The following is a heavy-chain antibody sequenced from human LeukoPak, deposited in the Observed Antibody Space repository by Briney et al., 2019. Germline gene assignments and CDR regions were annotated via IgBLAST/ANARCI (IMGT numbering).Heavy chain of an antibody. Sequence: GGSLRLSCAASGFTFSSYAMHWVRQAPGKGLEWVAVISYDGSNKYYADSVKGRFTISRDNSKNTLYLQMNSLRAEDTAVYYCARDGLGSGELLPLFDYWGQGTLVTVSS. D-gene: IGHD3-10*01. CDR3: ARDGLGSGELLPLFDY. CDR2: ISYDGSNK. V-gene: IGHV3-30*04. CDR1: GFTFSSYA. J-gene: IGHJ4*02.